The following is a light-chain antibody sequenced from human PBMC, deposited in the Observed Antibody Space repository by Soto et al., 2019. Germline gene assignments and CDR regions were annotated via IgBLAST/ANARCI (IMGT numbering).Light chain of an antibody. CDR3: VSFTTSSSYV. V-gene: IGLV2-14*03. CDR2: DII. J-gene: IGLJ1*01. CDR1: SSDVGAYIF. Sequence: QSVLTQPASVSGSPGQSITISYTGTSSDVGAYIFVSWYQQHPGKAPKLMIYDIINRPSGVSNRFSGSKSGNTASLTISGLQAEDEADYYCVSFTTSSSYVFGTGTKVTVL.